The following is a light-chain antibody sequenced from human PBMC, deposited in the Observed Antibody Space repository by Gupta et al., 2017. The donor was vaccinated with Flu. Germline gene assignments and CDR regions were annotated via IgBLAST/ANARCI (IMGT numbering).Light chain of an antibody. V-gene: IGKV4-1*01. CDR2: WAS. CDR1: QSILYSSNNKNT. Sequence: DIVMTKFPDSLAVSLGERATINCKSSQSILYSSNNKNTLAWYQQRPGQPPSLLIYWASTRESGVPDRCSGSGSGTDFNLTISGLQAEDVAVYFCHQYSSMPDTFGQGTKLEIK. CDR3: HQYSSMPDT. J-gene: IGKJ2*01.